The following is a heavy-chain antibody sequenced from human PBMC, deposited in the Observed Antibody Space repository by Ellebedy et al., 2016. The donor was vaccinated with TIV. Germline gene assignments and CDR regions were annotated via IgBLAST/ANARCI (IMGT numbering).Heavy chain of an antibody. J-gene: IGHJ4*02. V-gene: IGHV5-10-1*04. CDR2: IDPSDSYT. D-gene: IGHD1-26*01. CDR3: ARRQGDSGSLYFDY. CDR1: GYSFTSYW. Sequence: GESLKISCKGSGYSFTSYWISWVRQLPGKGLECMGRIDPSDSYTNYSQSFQGQVTLSADKSISTAYLQWSSLKASDTAMSYCARRQGDSGSLYFDYWGQGTLVTVSS.